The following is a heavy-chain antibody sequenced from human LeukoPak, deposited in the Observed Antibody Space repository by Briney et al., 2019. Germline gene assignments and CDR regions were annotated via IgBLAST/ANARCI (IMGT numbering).Heavy chain of an antibody. CDR1: GGSISSYY. V-gene: IGHV4-4*09. CDR3: ARHFPTNCDILTGPTYYFDY. CDR2: IYTSGST. Sequence: SETLSLTCTVSGGSISSYYWSWIRQPPGKGLEWIGYIYTSGSTNYNPSLKSRVTISVDTSKNQFSLKLRSVTAADTAVYYCARHFPTNCDILTGPTYYFDYWGQGTLVTVSS. D-gene: IGHD3-9*01. J-gene: IGHJ4*02.